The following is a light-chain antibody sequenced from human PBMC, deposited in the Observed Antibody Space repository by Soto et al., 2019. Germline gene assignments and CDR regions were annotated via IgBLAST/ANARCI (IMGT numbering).Light chain of an antibody. CDR2: KAS. CDR3: QQYNSYSSWT. Sequence: DIQITQSPSTLSASVGDRVTITCRASQSISSWLAWYKQKPGKAPNLLIYKASSLESGVPSRFSGSGSGTEFTLTISSLQPDDFATYYCQQYNSYSSWTFGQGTKVEIK. J-gene: IGKJ1*01. CDR1: QSISSW. V-gene: IGKV1-5*03.